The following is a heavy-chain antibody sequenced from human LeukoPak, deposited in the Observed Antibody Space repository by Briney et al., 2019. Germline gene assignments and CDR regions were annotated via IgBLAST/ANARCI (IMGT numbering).Heavy chain of an antibody. Sequence: GGSLRLSCAASGFTFSSYAMSWVRQAPGKGLEWVSAISGSGGSTYYADSVKGRFTISRGNSKNTLYLQMNSLRAEDTAVYYCAKDYYDSSGYYTGDWGQGTLVTVSS. CDR1: GFTFSSYA. CDR2: ISGSGGST. CDR3: AKDYYDSSGYYTGD. D-gene: IGHD3-22*01. V-gene: IGHV3-23*01. J-gene: IGHJ4*02.